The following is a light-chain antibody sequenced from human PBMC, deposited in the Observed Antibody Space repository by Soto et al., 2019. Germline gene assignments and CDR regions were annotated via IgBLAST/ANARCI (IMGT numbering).Light chain of an antibody. Sequence: EIVMTPSPATLSVSPGERATLSCRASQSVRSTLAWYQQKPGQAPRLLIYGASTRATGIPARFSGSGSGTEFTLTISSLQSEDFAVYYCQQYNNWPLTFGGGTKVDIK. J-gene: IGKJ4*01. CDR3: QQYNNWPLT. CDR1: QSVRST. V-gene: IGKV3-15*01. CDR2: GAS.